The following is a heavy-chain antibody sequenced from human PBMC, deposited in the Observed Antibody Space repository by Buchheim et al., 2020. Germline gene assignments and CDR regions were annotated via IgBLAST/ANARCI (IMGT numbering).Heavy chain of an antibody. D-gene: IGHD2-15*01. V-gene: IGHV3-23*04. CDR1: GFTFSTYA. Sequence: DVKLVDSGGGSVQPGGSLRLSRAASGFTFSTYAMSWVRQAPGKGLEWVSTISGSGSNTWYADSVKGRFTISRDNFKNTLYLQMNSLRFEDTAVYFCARDLVARPDYWGQGTL. CDR2: ISGSGSNT. J-gene: IGHJ4*02. CDR3: ARDLVARPDY.